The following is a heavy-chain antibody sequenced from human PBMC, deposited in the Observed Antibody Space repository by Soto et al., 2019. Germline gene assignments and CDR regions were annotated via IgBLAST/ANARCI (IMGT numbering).Heavy chain of an antibody. J-gene: IGHJ4*02. D-gene: IGHD2-2*01. V-gene: IGHV3-9*01. CDR3: ARGSGVPAAIPFDY. CDR2: ISWNGGNI. CDR1: GFTFDDYA. Sequence: EVQLVESGGGLVQPGRSLRLSCVASGFTFDDYAMHWVRRAPGKGLEWVSGISWNGGNIGYADSVKGRFTISRDNAENSLYLQMNSLKPEDTALYYCARGSGVPAAIPFDYWGQGTLVSVSS.